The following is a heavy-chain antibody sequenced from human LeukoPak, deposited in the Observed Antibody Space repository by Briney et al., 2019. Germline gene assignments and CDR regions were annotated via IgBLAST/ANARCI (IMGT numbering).Heavy chain of an antibody. Sequence: ASVKVSCKVSGYTLTELSMHWARQAPGKGLEWMGGFDPEGGETIYAQKFQGRVTMTEDTSTDTAYMELSSLRSEDTAVYYCATTTHLIVATSPFDYWGQGTLVTVSS. J-gene: IGHJ4*02. D-gene: IGHD5-12*01. V-gene: IGHV1-24*01. CDR1: GYTLTELS. CDR3: ATTTHLIVATSPFDY. CDR2: FDPEGGET.